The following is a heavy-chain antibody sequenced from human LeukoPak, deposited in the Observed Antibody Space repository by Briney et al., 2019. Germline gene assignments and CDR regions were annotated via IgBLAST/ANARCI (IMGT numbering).Heavy chain of an antibody. CDR2: IIPIFGTA. CDR1: GYTFTSYY. J-gene: IGHJ5*02. CDR3: ARVSGEASSGYYYKWLDP. V-gene: IGHV1-69*13. D-gene: IGHD3-22*01. Sequence: SVKVSCKASGYTFTSYYMHWVRQAPGQGLEWMGGIIPIFGTAKYAQKFQGRVTITADESTSTAYMELSSLRSEDTAVYYCARVSGEASSGYYYKWLDPWGQGTLVTVSS.